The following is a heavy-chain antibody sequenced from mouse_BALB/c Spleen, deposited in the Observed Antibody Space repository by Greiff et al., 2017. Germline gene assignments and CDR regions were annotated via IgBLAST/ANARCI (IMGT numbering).Heavy chain of an antibody. CDR1: GYTFTDYE. CDR3: TRIRGAMDY. CDR2: IDPETGGT. J-gene: IGHJ4*01. V-gene: IGHV1-15*01. Sequence: QVQLQQSGAELVRPGASVTLSCKASGYTFTDYEMHWVKQTPVHGLEWIGAIDPETGGTAYNQKFKGKATLTADKSSSTAYMELRSLTSEDSAVYYCTRIRGAMDYWGQGTSVTGSS.